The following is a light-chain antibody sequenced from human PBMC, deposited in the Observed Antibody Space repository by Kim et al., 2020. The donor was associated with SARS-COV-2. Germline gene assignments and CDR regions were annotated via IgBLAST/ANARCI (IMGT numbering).Light chain of an antibody. CDR3: QQRGNWPT. J-gene: IGKJ5*01. CDR2: DAS. CDR1: QSVKTY. V-gene: IGKV3-11*01. Sequence: WAPEERATLSCRASQSVKTYVAWYQHKPGQAPGLLNHDASNRATGVPPRFSGGGSGTDFTLTISSLEPEDFAVYYCQQRGNWPTFGQGTRLEIK.